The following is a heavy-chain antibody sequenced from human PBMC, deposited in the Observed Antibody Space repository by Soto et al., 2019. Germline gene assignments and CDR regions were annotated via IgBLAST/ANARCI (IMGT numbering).Heavy chain of an antibody. CDR2: SRSKSNNYTA. D-gene: IGHD6-25*01. CDR3: GVSSGRPYHYAKDV. Sequence: EVQLAVSGGGLVPPGGSLRLSCAAPAFSFSDHYVDWVRQAPGKGLEWVGRSRSKSNNYTALYAASAKGRFTISRDDSKSSLSLQMNSLRTEATAVYYCGVSSGRPYHYAKDVWAQGTTVIVSS. CDR1: AFSFSDHY. J-gene: IGHJ6*01. V-gene: IGHV3-72*01.